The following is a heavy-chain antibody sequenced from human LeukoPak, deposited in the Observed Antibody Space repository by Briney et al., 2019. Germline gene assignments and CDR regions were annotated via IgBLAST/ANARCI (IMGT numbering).Heavy chain of an antibody. CDR3: ARDPFLNYYDSSGYYPDDAFDI. D-gene: IGHD3-22*01. CDR1: GYTFTGYY. CDR2: INPNSGDT. Sequence: ASVKVSCKASGYTFTGYYIHWVRQAPGQGLEWMGWINPNSGDTNYAQKLQGRVTMTTDTSTSTAYMELRSLRSDDTAVYYCARDPFLNYYDSSGYYPDDAFDIWGQGTMVTVSS. J-gene: IGHJ3*02. V-gene: IGHV1-2*02.